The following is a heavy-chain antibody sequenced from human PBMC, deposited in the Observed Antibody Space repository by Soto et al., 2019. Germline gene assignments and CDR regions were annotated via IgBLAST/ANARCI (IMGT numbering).Heavy chain of an antibody. J-gene: IGHJ4*02. CDR3: ALEEISGN. CDR2: INAGNGNT. V-gene: IGHV1-3*01. CDR1: GYTFTSYA. D-gene: IGHD1-26*01. Sequence: QVQLVQSGAEVKKPGASVKVSCKASGYTFTSYAMHWVRQAPGQRLEWMGWINAGNGNTKYSQKFQGRVTITRDTSASTAYMELSSQRSQDTTVYYCALEEISGNWGQGTLDTVSS.